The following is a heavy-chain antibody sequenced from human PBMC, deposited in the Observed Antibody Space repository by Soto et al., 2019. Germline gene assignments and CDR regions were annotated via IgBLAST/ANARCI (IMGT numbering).Heavy chain of an antibody. Sequence: QVQLVQSGAEEKKPGASVKVSCKASGYTFTSYAMHWVRQAPGQRLEWMGWINAGNGNTKYSQKFQGRVTITRDTSASTADMELSSLRSEETAVYYCARVGGWYVPDYWGQGTLVTVSS. V-gene: IGHV1-3*05. CDR3: ARVGGWYVPDY. CDR2: INAGNGNT. CDR1: GYTFTSYA. D-gene: IGHD6-19*01. J-gene: IGHJ4*02.